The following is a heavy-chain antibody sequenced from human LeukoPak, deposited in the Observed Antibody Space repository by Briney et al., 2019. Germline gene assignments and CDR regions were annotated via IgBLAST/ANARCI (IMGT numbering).Heavy chain of an antibody. CDR3: ARAGPNWRIDY. CDR1: GLTSFGAW. Sequence: GGSLRLPCSASGLTSFGAWINCCGHPPGRGRLWFSLINHDGSNINYADSVKGRFTISRDTAKNTLYLQMNSLRAEDTAVYYCARAGPNWRIDYWGQGTLVTVSS. D-gene: IGHD1-1*01. CDR2: INHDGSNI. V-gene: IGHV3-74*01. J-gene: IGHJ4*02.